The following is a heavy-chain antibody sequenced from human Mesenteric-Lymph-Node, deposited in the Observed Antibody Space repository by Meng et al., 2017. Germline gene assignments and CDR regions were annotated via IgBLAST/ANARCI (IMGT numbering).Heavy chain of an antibody. D-gene: IGHD2-15*01. Sequence: ASVKVSCKASGGTFSSYAISWVRQAPGQGLEWMGWMNPNSGNTGYAQKFQGRVTMTRNTSISTAYMELSSLRSEDTAVYYCARSEIGYCSGGSCYPIDYWGQGTLVTVSS. J-gene: IGHJ4*02. CDR2: MNPNSGNT. V-gene: IGHV1-8*02. CDR3: ARSEIGYCSGGSCYPIDY. CDR1: GGTFSSYA.